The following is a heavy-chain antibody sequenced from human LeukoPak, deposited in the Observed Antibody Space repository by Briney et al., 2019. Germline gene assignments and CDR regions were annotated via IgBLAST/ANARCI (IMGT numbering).Heavy chain of an antibody. V-gene: IGHV4-59*01. CDR2: IYYSGST. D-gene: IGHD3-22*01. J-gene: IGHJ5*02. CDR3: ARDYYDSSGYLHYNWFDP. Sequence: SETLSLTCAVYGGSFSGYYWSWIRQPPGKGLEWIGYIYYSGSTNYNPSLKSRVTISVDTSKNQFSLKLSSVTAADTAVYYCARDYYDSSGYLHYNWFDPWGQGTLVTVSS. CDR1: GGSFSGYY.